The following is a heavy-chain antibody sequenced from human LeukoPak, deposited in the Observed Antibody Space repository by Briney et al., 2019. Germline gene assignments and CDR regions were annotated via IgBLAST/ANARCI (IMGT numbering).Heavy chain of an antibody. CDR1: GFTFSSYA. J-gene: IGHJ4*02. D-gene: IGHD6-25*01. Sequence: GGSLRLSCAASGFTFSSYAMSWVRQAPGKGLEWVGRIQSKIDGGTTDYAAPVKGRFTISRDDSKNTLYQQMNSLKTEDTALYYCATGAAGHWGQGTLVTVSS. CDR3: ATGAAGH. CDR2: IQSKIDGGTT. V-gene: IGHV3-15*01.